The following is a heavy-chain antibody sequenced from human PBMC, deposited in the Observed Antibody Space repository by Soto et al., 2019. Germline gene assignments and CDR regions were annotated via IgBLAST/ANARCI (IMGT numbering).Heavy chain of an antibody. Sequence: QVQLQESGPGLVKPSQTLSLTCTVSGGSISSGGYYWSWIRQHPGKGLEWIGYIYYSGNTHYNPSPKSRPTISIDTFKNQSSLKLSSVAAAHTAVYYCARDPLTWGQGTLVTVSS. J-gene: IGHJ4*02. V-gene: IGHV4-31*03. CDR2: IYYSGNT. CDR3: ARDPLT. CDR1: GGSISSGGYY.